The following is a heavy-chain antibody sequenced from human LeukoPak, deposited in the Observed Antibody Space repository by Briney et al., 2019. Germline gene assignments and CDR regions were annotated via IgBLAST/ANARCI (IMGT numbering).Heavy chain of an antibody. CDR3: ARVRSTSINYYYYGMDV. Sequence: SETLSLTCAVYGGSFSGYYWSWIRQPPGKGLEWIGEINHSGSTNYNPSLKSRVTISVDTSKNQFSLKLNSVTAADTAVYYCARVRSTSINYYYYGMDVWGQGTTVTVSS. CDR2: INHSGST. D-gene: IGHD2-2*01. J-gene: IGHJ6*02. CDR1: GGSFSGYY. V-gene: IGHV4-34*01.